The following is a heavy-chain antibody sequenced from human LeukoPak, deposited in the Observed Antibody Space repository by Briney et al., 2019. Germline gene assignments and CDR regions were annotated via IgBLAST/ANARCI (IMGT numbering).Heavy chain of an antibody. J-gene: IGHJ4*02. CDR1: GFTFSGYA. CDR3: VGFRATAGLY. D-gene: IGHD6-13*01. Sequence: GGSLRLSCSASGFTFSGYAMYWVRQAPGKGLEYVSAITSNGGSAYYADSVKGRFTISRDNSRNTLYLQMSSLRTEDTAVYYCVGFRATAGLYWGQGTLVTVSS. V-gene: IGHV3-64D*06. CDR2: ITSNGGSA.